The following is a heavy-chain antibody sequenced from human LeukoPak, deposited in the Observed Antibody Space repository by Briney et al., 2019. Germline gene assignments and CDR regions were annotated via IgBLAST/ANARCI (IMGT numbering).Heavy chain of an antibody. V-gene: IGHV1-69*06. Sequence: ASVKVSCKASGGTFNSYAISWVRQAPGQGLEWMGGIIPIFGTANYAQKFQGRVTITADKSTSTAYMELSSLRSEDTAVYYCARDWGTTGTTGWFDPWGQGTLVTVSS. D-gene: IGHD1-1*01. J-gene: IGHJ5*02. CDR3: ARDWGTTGTTGWFDP. CDR1: GGTFNSYA. CDR2: IIPIFGTA.